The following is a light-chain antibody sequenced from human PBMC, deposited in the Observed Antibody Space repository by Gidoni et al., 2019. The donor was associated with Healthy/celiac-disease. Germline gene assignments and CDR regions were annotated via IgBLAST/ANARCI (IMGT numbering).Light chain of an antibody. CDR3: QQYYSTLYT. J-gene: IGKJ2*01. CDR1: QGISNS. V-gene: IGKV1-NL1*01. Sequence: DIQMTPSPSSLSASVGDRVTITCRASQGISNSLAWYQQKPGKAPKLLLYAASRLESGVPSRFSGSGSGTDYTLTISSLQPEDFATYYCQQYYSTLYTFGHGTKVDIK. CDR2: AAS.